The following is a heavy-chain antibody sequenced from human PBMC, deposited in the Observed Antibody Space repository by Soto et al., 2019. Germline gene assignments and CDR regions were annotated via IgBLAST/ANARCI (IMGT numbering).Heavy chain of an antibody. D-gene: IGHD2-2*01. J-gene: IGHJ5*02. CDR3: ARVIVPAAFNWFDP. V-gene: IGHV4-30-4*01. CDR2: IYYSGST. CDR1: GGSISSGDYY. Sequence: SETLSLTCTVSGGSISSGDYYWSWIRQPPGKGLEWIGYIYYSGSTYYNPSLKSRVTISVDTSKNQFSLKLSSVTAADTAVYYCARVIVPAAFNWFDPWGQGTLVTVSS.